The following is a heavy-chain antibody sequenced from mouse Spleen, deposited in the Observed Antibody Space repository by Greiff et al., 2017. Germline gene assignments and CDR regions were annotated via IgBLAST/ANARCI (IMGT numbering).Heavy chain of an antibody. D-gene: IGHD1-2*01. Sequence: VQLQQSGAELVKPGASVKLSCTASGFNIKDTYMHWVKQRPEQGLEWIGRIDPANGNTKYDPKFQGKATITADTSSNTAYLQLSSLTSEDTAVYYCASVSTTAPFAYWGQGTLVTVSA. J-gene: IGHJ3*01. CDR1: GFNIKDTY. CDR3: ASVSTTAPFAY. V-gene: IGHV14-3*02. CDR2: IDPANGNT.